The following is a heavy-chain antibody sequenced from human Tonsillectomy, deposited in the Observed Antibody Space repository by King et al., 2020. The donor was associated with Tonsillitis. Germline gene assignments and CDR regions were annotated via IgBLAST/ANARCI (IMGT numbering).Heavy chain of an antibody. Sequence: VQLQQSVPGLVKPSQTLSLTCAISGDSVSSNSAAWTWIRQSPSGGLEWLGRTYYRSKGYSDYAVSVKSRVTINSDTSRNQFSLQLNSVTPEDTAVYYCPRPRTVTPFPYSSCLAVSVPATPLPLSSSSPPSPSFFPLPPSSPTTSRFPASLCCLVHYY. CDR3: PRPRTVTPFPYSSCLAVSVPATPLPLSSSSPPSPSFFPLPPSSPTTSRFPASLCCLVHYY. J-gene: IGHJ6*01. V-gene: IGHV6-1*01. CDR2: TYYRSKGYS. D-gene: IGHD2-15*01. CDR1: GDSVSSNSAA.